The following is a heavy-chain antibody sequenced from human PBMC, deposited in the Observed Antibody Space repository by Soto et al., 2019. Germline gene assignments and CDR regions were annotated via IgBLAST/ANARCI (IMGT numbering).Heavy chain of an antibody. V-gene: IGHV4-34*01. CDR2: INHSGST. CDR1: GGSFSGYD. J-gene: IGHJ6*02. Sequence: SETLSLTCAVYGGSFSGYDWSWIRQPPGKGLEWIGEINHSGSTNYNPSLKSRVTISVDTSKNQFSLKLSSVTAADTAVYYCARAGDLRATSYYYGLDVWGQGTTVTVSS. D-gene: IGHD1-26*01. CDR3: ARAGDLRATSYYYGLDV.